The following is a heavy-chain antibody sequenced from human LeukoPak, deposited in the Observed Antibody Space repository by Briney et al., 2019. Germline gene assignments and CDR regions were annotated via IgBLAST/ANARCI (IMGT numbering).Heavy chain of an antibody. J-gene: IGHJ6*03. V-gene: IGHV1-2*02. CDR1: GYTFTGNF. CDR2: INPNSGGT. CDR3: ARGGLPHHYYYMHV. Sequence: ASVKVSCKASGYTFTGNFMHWVRQAPGQGLEWMGWINPNSGGTNYAQKFQGRVTMTRDTSISTACMELSRLGSDDSAVYYCARGGLPHHYYYMHVWGKGTTVTVSS. D-gene: IGHD3-22*01.